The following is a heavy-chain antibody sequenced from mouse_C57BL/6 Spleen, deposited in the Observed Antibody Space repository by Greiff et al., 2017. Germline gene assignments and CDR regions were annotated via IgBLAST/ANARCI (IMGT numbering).Heavy chain of an antibody. CDR1: GFTFSDYG. J-gene: IGHJ3*01. Sequence: EVKLMESGGGLVKPGGSLKLSCAASGFTFSDYGMHWVRQAPEKGLEWVAYISSGSSTIYYADTVKGRFTISRDNAKNTLFLQMTSLRSEDTAMYYCARPLTGSFAYWGQGTLVTVSA. CDR3: ARPLTGSFAY. CDR2: ISSGSSTI. D-gene: IGHD4-1*01. V-gene: IGHV5-17*01.